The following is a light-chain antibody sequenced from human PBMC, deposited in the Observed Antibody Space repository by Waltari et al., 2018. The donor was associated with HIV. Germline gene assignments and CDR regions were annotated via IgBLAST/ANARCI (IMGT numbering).Light chain of an antibody. CDR3: QSYDTSREV. CDR2: GNN. J-gene: IGLJ1*01. Sequence: QSVLTQPPSVSGAPGQRVTISCTGSSSNIAAGYAVHWYQQLPGAAPKLLIHGNNNRPSGVPDRFSGSKSGTSASLTITGLQAEDEADYYCQSYDTSREVFGTGTKVTVL. CDR1: SSNIAAGYA. V-gene: IGLV1-40*01.